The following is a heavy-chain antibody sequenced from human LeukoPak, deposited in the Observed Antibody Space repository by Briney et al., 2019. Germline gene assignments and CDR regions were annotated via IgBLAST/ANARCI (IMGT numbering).Heavy chain of an antibody. Sequence: ASVRVSCKASGYLFTGYYLHWVRQAPGQGLEWLGWVNPNTGGTNFAPKFQGRVTMTRDTSIRMTYMELTSLKSDDTAVYYCARVSPYGDFDCWGQGTLVTVSS. J-gene: IGHJ4*02. CDR3: ARVSPYGDFDC. CDR1: GYLFTGYY. D-gene: IGHD4-17*01. V-gene: IGHV1-2*02. CDR2: VNPNTGGT.